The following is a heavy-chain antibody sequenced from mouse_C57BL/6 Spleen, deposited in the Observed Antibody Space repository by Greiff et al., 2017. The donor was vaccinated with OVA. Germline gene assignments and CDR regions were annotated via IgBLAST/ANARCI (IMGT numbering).Heavy chain of an antibody. CDR3: TRRRGSFYAMDY. CDR2: IDPETGGT. V-gene: IGHV1-15*01. Sequence: LVESGAELVRPGASVTLSCKASGYTFTDYEMHWVKQTPVHGLEWIGAIDPETGGTAYNQKFKGKAILTADKSSSTAYMELRSLTSEDSAVYYCTRRRGSFYAMDYWGQGTSVTVSS. CDR1: GYTFTDYE. J-gene: IGHJ4*01.